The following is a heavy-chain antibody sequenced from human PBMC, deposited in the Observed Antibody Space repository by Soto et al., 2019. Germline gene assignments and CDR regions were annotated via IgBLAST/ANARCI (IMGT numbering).Heavy chain of an antibody. CDR3: AKDFLYYDSSGFHSALFDY. D-gene: IGHD3-22*01. V-gene: IGHV3-23*01. CDR1: GFTFSSYA. Sequence: GGSLRLSCAASGFTFSSYAMSWVRQAPGKGLEWVSAISGSGGSTYYADSVKGRFTISRDNSKNTLYLQMNSLRAEDTAVYYCAKDFLYYDSSGFHSALFDYWGQGTLVTVSS. J-gene: IGHJ4*02. CDR2: ISGSGGST.